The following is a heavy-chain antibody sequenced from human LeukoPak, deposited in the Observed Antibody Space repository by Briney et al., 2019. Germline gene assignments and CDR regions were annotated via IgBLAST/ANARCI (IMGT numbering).Heavy chain of an antibody. CDR2: IYTSGSI. Sequence: PSETLSLTCSVSGGSIRNYFWSWIRQPAGKGLEWIGRIYTSGSIDYKPSLRSRVTMSVDTSRNQFSLKLSSVTAADTAVYYCASARSGSVPDYWGQGTLVTVSS. J-gene: IGHJ4*02. CDR1: GGSIRNYF. CDR3: ASARSGSVPDY. D-gene: IGHD3-3*01. V-gene: IGHV4-4*07.